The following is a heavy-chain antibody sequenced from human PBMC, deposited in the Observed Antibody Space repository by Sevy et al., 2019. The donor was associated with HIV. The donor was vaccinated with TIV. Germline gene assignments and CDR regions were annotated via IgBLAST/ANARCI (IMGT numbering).Heavy chain of an antibody. CDR1: GYTFTIYG. CDR3: ARTSSYGSGNYFDY. CDR2: ISAYSGNT. Sequence: ASVKVSCKASGYTFTIYGISWVRQAPEQGLEWMGWISAYSGNTNYAQNLQGRVTMSTDTSTTTAYMELRSLRFDDTAVYYCARTSSYGSGNYFDYWGQGTLVTVSS. J-gene: IGHJ4*02. D-gene: IGHD3-10*01. V-gene: IGHV1-18*01.